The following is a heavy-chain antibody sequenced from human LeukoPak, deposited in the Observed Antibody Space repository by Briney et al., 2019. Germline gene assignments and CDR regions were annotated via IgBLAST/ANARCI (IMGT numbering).Heavy chain of an antibody. D-gene: IGHD3-10*01. CDR1: GFTFSNYA. CDR3: AKDARVWFGELSFFDY. Sequence: PGGSLRLSCAASGFTFSNYAMSWVRQAPGKGLEWVSGMSGRGGRSYYADSVKGRFTISRDSSKNTLFLLMNSLRAEDTAVYYCAKDARVWFGELSFFDYWGQGTLVTVSP. CDR2: MSGRGGRS. J-gene: IGHJ4*02. V-gene: IGHV3-23*01.